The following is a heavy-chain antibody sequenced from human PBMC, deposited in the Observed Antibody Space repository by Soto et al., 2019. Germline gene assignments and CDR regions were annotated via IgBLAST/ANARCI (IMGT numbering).Heavy chain of an antibody. CDR3: ARDQGRIQLWLLYYYYYGMDV. J-gene: IGHJ6*02. Sequence: GGSLRLSCAASGFTFSSYGMHWVRQAPGKGLEWVAVIWYDGSNKYYADSVKGRFTISRDNSKNTLYLQMNSLRAEDTAVYYCARDQGRIQLWLLYYYYYGMDVWGQGTTVTVSS. D-gene: IGHD5-18*01. V-gene: IGHV3-33*01. CDR2: IWYDGSNK. CDR1: GFTFSSYG.